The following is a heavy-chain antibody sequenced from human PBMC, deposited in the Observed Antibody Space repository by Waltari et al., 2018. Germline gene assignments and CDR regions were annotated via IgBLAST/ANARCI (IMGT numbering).Heavy chain of an antibody. CDR3: ARREHFGDSLDY. CDR2: INSNTGDT. J-gene: IGHJ4*02. D-gene: IGHD3-16*01. Sequence: QVQLVQSGAEVKKPGASVRVSCKASGYTFTGYYIHWVRQAPGQGLEWMGRINSNTGDTKFAQNFRVRVTMTRDTSISTAYMELSGLRSDDTAMYFCARREHFGDSLDYWGQGTLVAVSS. V-gene: IGHV1-2*06. CDR1: GYTFTGYY.